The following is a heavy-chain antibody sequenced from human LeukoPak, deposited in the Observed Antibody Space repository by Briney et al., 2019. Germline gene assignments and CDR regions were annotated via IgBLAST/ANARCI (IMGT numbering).Heavy chain of an antibody. J-gene: IGHJ4*02. V-gene: IGHV1-2*02. D-gene: IGHD3-16*02. CDR2: INPNSGGT. Sequence: ASVNVSRMASGYTFTGYYMHWVRQAPGQGLAWMGWINPNSGGTNYAQKFQGRVTLTRDTSISTAYMELSRLRSDDTAVYYCARDTRRIMITFGGVIIFDYWGQGTLVTVSS. CDR3: ARDTRRIMITFGGVIIFDY. CDR1: GYTFTGYY.